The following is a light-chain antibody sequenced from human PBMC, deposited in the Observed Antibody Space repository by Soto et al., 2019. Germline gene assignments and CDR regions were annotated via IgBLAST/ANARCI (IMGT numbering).Light chain of an antibody. CDR3: QQRSSWPPS. V-gene: IGKV3-11*01. CDR1: QSVSSY. CDR2: DAS. Sequence: EIVLTQSPATLSLSPGERATLSCRASQSVSSYLAWYQQKPGQAPRLLIYDASNRATGIPARFSGSGSGTDFTLTISSLEPEDFAGYYCQQRSSWPPSLGGGTKVEIK. J-gene: IGKJ4*01.